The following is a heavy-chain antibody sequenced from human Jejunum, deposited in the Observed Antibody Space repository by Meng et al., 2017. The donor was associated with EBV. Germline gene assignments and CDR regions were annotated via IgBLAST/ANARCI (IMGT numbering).Heavy chain of an antibody. CDR2: TNHSGST. J-gene: IGHJ4*02. V-gene: IGHV4-34*01. CDR3: ARGAGNVYSYDSSGSYYFDY. Sequence: QVQLQQWGAGLLKPSETLSLTCGVYGGSFSGYYWSWIRQPPGKGLEWIGETNHSGSTTYNPSLKSRVTISVDTSKNQISLKLTSVTAADTAVYYCARGAGNVYSYDSSGSYYFDYWGLGTMVTVSA. CDR1: GGSFSGYY. D-gene: IGHD3-22*01.